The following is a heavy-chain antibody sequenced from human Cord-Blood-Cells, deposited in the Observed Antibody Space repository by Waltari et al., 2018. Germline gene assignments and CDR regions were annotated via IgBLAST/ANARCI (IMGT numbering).Heavy chain of an antibody. J-gene: IGHJ4*02. CDR1: GGTFSSYA. Sequence: QVQLVQSGAEVKKPGSSVKVSCKASGGTFSSYAISWVRQAPGPGLEWMGGIIPTFGTANYAQKFQGRVTITADKSTSTAYMELSSLRSEDTAVYYCASSNYYGSGSYYNLFDYWGQGTLVTVSS. D-gene: IGHD3-10*01. CDR2: IIPTFGTA. CDR3: ASSNYYGSGSYYNLFDY. V-gene: IGHV1-69*06.